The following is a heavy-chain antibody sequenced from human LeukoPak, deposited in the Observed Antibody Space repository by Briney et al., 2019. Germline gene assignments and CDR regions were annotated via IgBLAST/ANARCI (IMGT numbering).Heavy chain of an antibody. Sequence: ASVKVSCKASGYTFTSYGISWVRQAPGQGLEWMGWTSAYNGNTNFTQKLQGRVTMTTDTSTSTAYMDLRSLRSDDTAVYYCARDQAATNTQVRFCLDWGQGTLVTVSS. D-gene: IGHD3-9*01. CDR1: GYTFTSYG. CDR2: TSAYNGNT. J-gene: IGHJ4*02. V-gene: IGHV1-18*01. CDR3: ARDQAATNTQVRFCLD.